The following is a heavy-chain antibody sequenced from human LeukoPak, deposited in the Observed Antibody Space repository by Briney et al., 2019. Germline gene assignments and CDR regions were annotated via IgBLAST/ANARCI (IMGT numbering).Heavy chain of an antibody. CDR1: GYTFTSYG. D-gene: IGHD3-9*01. CDR2: ISAYNGNT. V-gene: IGHV1-18*04. CDR3: ARGPDYDILTGYSDAFDI. J-gene: IGHJ3*02. Sequence: SVKVSCKASGYTFTSYGISWVRQAPGQGLEWMGWISAYNGNTNYAQKLQGRVTMTTDTSTSTAYMELRSLRSDDTAVYYCARGPDYDILTGYSDAFDIWGQGTMVTVSS.